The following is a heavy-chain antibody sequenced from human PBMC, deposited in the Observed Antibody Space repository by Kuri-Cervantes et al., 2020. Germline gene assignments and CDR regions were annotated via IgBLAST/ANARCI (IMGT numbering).Heavy chain of an antibody. Sequence: GGSLRLSCAASGFTFSSYSMNWVRQAPGKGLEWVSSISSSSSYIYYADSVKGRFRISRDNSKNTLCLQMNSLRAEDTAVFYCARFGGDCSPNCFDPWGQGTLVTVSS. CDR1: GFTFSSYS. CDR2: ISSSSSYI. D-gene: IGHD2-21*02. J-gene: IGHJ5*02. V-gene: IGHV3-21*01. CDR3: ARFGGDCSPNCFDP.